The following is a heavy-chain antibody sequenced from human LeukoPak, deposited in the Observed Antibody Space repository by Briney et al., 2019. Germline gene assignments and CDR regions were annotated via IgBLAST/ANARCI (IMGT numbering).Heavy chain of an antibody. Sequence: SQTLSLTCAVYGGSFSGYYWSWIRQPPGKGLEWIGEINHSGSTNYNPSLKSRVTISVDTSKNQFSLKLSSVTAADTAVYYCARGPRIAAAGQNYYYYGMDVWGQGTTVTVSS. CDR1: GGSFSGYY. J-gene: IGHJ6*02. V-gene: IGHV4-34*01. CDR2: INHSGST. CDR3: ARGPRIAAAGQNYYYYGMDV. D-gene: IGHD6-13*01.